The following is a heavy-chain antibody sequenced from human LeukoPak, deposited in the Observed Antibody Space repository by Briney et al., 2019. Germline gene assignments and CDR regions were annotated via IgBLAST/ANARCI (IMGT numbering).Heavy chain of an antibody. D-gene: IGHD4-17*01. CDR2: IIPIFGTA. CDR3: AGDDYGDYCSTY. Sequence: GASVKVSCKASGGTFSSYAISLVRQAPGQGLEWMGGIIPIFGTANYAQKFQGRVTITTDESTCTAYMELSSLRSEDTAVYYCAGDDYGDYCSTYWGQGTLVTVSS. J-gene: IGHJ4*02. CDR1: GGTFSSYA. V-gene: IGHV1-69*05.